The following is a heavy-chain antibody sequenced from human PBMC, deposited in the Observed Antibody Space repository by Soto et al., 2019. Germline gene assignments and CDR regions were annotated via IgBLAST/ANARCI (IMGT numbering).Heavy chain of an antibody. D-gene: IGHD3-10*01. Sequence: SVKVSCKASGGTFSSYAISWVRQAPGQGPEWMGGIIPIFGTANYAQKFQGRVTITADKSTSTAYMELSSLRSEDTAVYYCARASGSGSSRFPYYFDYWGQGTLVTVS. V-gene: IGHV1-69*06. J-gene: IGHJ4*02. CDR1: GGTFSSYA. CDR2: IIPIFGTA. CDR3: ARASGSGSSRFPYYFDY.